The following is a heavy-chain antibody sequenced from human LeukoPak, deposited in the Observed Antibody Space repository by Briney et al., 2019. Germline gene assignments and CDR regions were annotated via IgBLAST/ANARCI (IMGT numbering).Heavy chain of an antibody. CDR3: ATLYCSTTSCFDY. Sequence: PGGSLRLSCAASGFTVSSNYMSWVRQAPGKGLEWVSVIYSGGSTYYADSVKGRFIISRDNSKNTLYLQMNSLRAEDTAVYYCATLYCSTTSCFDYWGQGTLVTVSS. V-gene: IGHV3-53*01. CDR1: GFTVSSNY. J-gene: IGHJ4*02. CDR2: IYSGGST. D-gene: IGHD2-2*01.